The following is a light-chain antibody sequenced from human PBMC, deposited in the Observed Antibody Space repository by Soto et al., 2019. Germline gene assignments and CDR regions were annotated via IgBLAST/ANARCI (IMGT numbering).Light chain of an antibody. J-gene: IGLJ1*01. CDR3: NSFTTPNTYV. V-gene: IGLV2-14*03. Sequence: QSALTQPASVSGSPGQSITISCTGASSAVGGFDHVSWYQQHPGKVPRLLIYDVSSRPSGVSDRFSGSKSGNTASLTISGLQAEDEADYYCNSFTTPNTYVSGTGTKVTVL. CDR1: SSAVGGFDH. CDR2: DVS.